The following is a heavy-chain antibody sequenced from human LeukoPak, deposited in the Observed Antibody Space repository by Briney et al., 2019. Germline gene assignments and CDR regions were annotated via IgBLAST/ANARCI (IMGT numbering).Heavy chain of an antibody. D-gene: IGHD2-15*01. J-gene: IGHJ4*02. Sequence: PSQTLSLTCTVSGGSISSSSYYWGWIRQPPGKGLEWIGSIYYSGSTYYNPSLKSRVTISVDTSKNQFSLKLSSVTAADTAVYYCASLAGPHLDYWGQGTLVTVSS. CDR3: ASLAGPHLDY. CDR2: IYYSGST. V-gene: IGHV4-39*07. CDR1: GGSISSSSYY.